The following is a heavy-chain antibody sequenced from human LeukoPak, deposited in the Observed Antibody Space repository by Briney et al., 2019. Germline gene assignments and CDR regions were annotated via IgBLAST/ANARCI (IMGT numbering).Heavy chain of an antibody. D-gene: IGHD2-15*01. Sequence: PGGSLRLSCAASGFTFSSYAMNWVRQAPGKGLEWVGFIRSKAYGGTTEYAASVKGRFTISRDDSKSIAYLQMNSLKTEDTAVYYCTRNPLYCSGGSCYDYYYYMDVWGKGTTVTISS. CDR3: TRNPLYCSGGSCYDYYYYMDV. CDR2: IRSKAYGGTT. CDR1: GFTFSSYA. V-gene: IGHV3-49*04. J-gene: IGHJ6*03.